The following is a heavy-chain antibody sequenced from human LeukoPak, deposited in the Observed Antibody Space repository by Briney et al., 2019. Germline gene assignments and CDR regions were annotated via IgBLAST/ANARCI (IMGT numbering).Heavy chain of an antibody. CDR1: GGSIRSSSYY. V-gene: IGHV4-39*07. CDR2: IYYSGST. Sequence: PSETLSLTCTVSGGSIRSSSYYWGWIRQPPGKGLEWIGSIYYSGSTYYNPSLKSRVTISVDTSKNQFSLKLSSVTAADTAVYYCARVLVVVVGANWFDPWGQGTLVTVSS. CDR3: ARVLVVVVGANWFDP. D-gene: IGHD2-15*01. J-gene: IGHJ5*02.